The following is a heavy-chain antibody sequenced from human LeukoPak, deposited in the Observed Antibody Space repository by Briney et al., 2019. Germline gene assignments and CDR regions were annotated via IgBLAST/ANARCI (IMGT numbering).Heavy chain of an antibody. V-gene: IGHV4-4*02. CDR2: IYLSGST. J-gene: IGHJ4*02. CDR1: GGSISSSNW. CDR3: ARQAHYYGSGSYYRNFDY. Sequence: SETLSLTCAVSGGSISSSNWWSWVRQPPGKGLEWIGEIYLSGSTNYNPSLKSRVTISVDKPKNQFSLKLSSVTAADTAVYYCARQAHYYGSGSYYRNFDYWGQGTLVTVSS. D-gene: IGHD3-10*01.